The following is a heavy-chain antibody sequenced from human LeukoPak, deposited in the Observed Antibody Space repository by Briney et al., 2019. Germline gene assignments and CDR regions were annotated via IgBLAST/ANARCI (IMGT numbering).Heavy chain of an antibody. CDR1: GFTFSGSA. J-gene: IGHJ3*02. D-gene: IGHD3-10*01. CDR3: TRPTLPMVRGVIAAFDI. CDR2: IRSKANSCAT. Sequence: GGSLKLSCAASGFTFSGSAMRWVRQASGKGLEWVGRIRSKANSCATAYAASVKGRFTISRDDSKNTAYLQMNSLKTEDTAVYYCTRPTLPMVRGVIAAFDIWGQGTMVTVSS. V-gene: IGHV3-73*01.